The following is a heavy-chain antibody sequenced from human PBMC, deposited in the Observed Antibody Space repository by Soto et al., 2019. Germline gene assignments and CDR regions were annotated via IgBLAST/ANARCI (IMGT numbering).Heavy chain of an antibody. V-gene: IGHV4-34*01. Sequence: PSETLSLTCAVYGGSFSGYYWSWFRQPPGKGLEWIGEINHSGSTNYNPSLKSRVTISVDTSKNQFSLKLSSVTAADTAVYYCARGPPYYSDYSGPGTLVTVSS. CDR3: ARGPPYYSDY. CDR2: INHSGST. J-gene: IGHJ4*02. CDR1: GGSFSGYY.